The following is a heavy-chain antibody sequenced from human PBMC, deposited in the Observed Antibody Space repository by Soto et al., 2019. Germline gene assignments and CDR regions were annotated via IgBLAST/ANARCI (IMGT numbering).Heavy chain of an antibody. D-gene: IGHD1-26*01. V-gene: IGHV3-33*01. CDR3: TRDPYGGSRYYFDS. CDR2: IWYDGSNK. Sequence: HPGGSLRLCCAASGFSFSNYAMHGVRQAPGKGLEWVAVIWYDGSNKYYADSVKGRFTISKDNSQTTDYLQMNSLRAEDSAVYYCTRDPYGGSRYYFDSWGQGTLVTVSS. CDR1: GFSFSNYA. J-gene: IGHJ4*02.